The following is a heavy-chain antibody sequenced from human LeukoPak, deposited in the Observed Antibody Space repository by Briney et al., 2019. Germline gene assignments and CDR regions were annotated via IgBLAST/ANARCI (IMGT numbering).Heavy chain of an antibody. CDR3: ARATMVRGVMNY. CDR2: ISAYNGNT. CDR1: GYTFTSYG. V-gene: IGHV1-18*01. J-gene: IGHJ4*02. Sequence: ASVRVSCKASGYTFTSYGISWVRQAPGQGLEWMGWISAYNGNTNYAQKLQGRVTMTTDTSTSTAYMELRSLRSDDTAVYYCARATMVRGVMNYWGQGTLVTVSS. D-gene: IGHD3-10*01.